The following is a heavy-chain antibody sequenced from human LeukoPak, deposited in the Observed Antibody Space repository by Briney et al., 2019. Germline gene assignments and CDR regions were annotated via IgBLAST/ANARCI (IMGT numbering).Heavy chain of an antibody. CDR2: ISSNGGST. CDR1: GFTFSSYA. D-gene: IGHD3-10*01. CDR3: VKRATGSYYKTYFDY. J-gene: IGHJ4*02. V-gene: IGHV3-64D*06. Sequence: PGGSLRLSCSASGFTFSSYAMHWVRQAPGKGLESVSAISSNGGSTYYADSVKGRFTISRDNSKNTLYLQMSSLRAEDTAVYYCVKRATGSYYKTYFDYWGQGTLVTVSS.